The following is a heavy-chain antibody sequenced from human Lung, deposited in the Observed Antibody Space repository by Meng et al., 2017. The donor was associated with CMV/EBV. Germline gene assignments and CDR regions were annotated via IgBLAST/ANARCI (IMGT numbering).Heavy chain of an antibody. D-gene: IGHD3-10*01. CDR2: IPHRGSS. J-gene: IGHJ1*01. CDR1: GDSITNHNW. V-gene: IGHV4-4*02. Sequence: QGQSRESGPALVKPSATLSLTCAVSGDSITNHNWWAWVRQPPGKGLEWIGEIPHRGSSAYNPSLKSRVSMSIDKSKNQFSLKLTSVTAADTAVYHCLRRSGGSVWGQGTLVTVSS. CDR3: LRRSGGSV.